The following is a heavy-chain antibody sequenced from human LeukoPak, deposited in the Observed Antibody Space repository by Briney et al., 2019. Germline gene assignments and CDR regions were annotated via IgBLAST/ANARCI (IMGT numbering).Heavy chain of an antibody. V-gene: IGHV4-30-2*01. Sequence: SETLSLTCTVSGGSISSGGYYWSWTRQPPGKGLEWIGYIYHSGSTYYNPSLKSRVTISVDRSKNQFSLKLSSVTAADTAVYYCARDEAPGIVVVPAPGPWGQGTLVTVSS. D-gene: IGHD2-2*01. J-gene: IGHJ5*02. CDR1: GGSISSGGYY. CDR2: IYHSGST. CDR3: ARDEAPGIVVVPAPGP.